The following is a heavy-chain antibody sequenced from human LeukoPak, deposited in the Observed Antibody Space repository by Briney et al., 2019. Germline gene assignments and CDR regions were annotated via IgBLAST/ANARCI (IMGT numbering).Heavy chain of an antibody. CDR3: ARDSGYCSSTGCYVHYFDY. D-gene: IGHD2-2*01. V-gene: IGHV3-21*01. J-gene: IGHJ4*02. Sequence: GGSLRLSCAASGFTFNSYSMNWVRQTPGKGLEWVSSISSSSGYINYADSAKGRFTVSRDNAKNSLYLQMNSLRAEDTAVYYCARDSGYCSSTGCYVHYFDYWGQGTLVTVSS. CDR2: ISSSSGYI. CDR1: GFTFNSYS.